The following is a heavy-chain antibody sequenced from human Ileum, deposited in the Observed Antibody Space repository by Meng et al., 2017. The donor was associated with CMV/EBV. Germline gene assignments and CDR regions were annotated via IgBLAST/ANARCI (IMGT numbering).Heavy chain of an antibody. Sequence: GGSLRLSCEVSGFTVSTNYMSWVRQVPGKGLEWVSLIYSGGTTYYADSVKGRFTISRDNSKNTVYLQMNSLRAEDTAVYYCARVRFLHWVLFDYWGQGTLVTVSS. D-gene: IGHD3/OR15-3a*01. J-gene: IGHJ4*02. V-gene: IGHV3-53*01. CDR1: GFTVSTNY. CDR3: ARVRFLHWVLFDY. CDR2: IYSGGTT.